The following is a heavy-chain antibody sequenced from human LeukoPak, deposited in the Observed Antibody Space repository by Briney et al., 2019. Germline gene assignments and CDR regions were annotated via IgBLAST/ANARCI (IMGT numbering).Heavy chain of an antibody. CDR1: GFTFSNYG. Sequence: GGSLRLSCAASGFTFSNYGMNWVRQAPGKGLEWVSSISPSSNYIYYADSVKGRFTISRDNAKNSLYLQMNSLRAEDTAVYYCARLSTYYAFDIWDQGTMVTVSS. V-gene: IGHV3-21*01. CDR2: ISPSSNYI. CDR3: ARLSTYYAFDI. D-gene: IGHD1-26*01. J-gene: IGHJ3*02.